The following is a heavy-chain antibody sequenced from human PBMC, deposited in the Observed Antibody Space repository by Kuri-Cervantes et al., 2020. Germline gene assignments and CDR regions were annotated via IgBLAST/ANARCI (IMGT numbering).Heavy chain of an antibody. Sequence: SQTLSLTCAVDGGSFSGYYGSWIRQPPGKGLEWIGEINPSGHTDYNPSLKSRVTISVDTSKNRFSLKLRSVTAADTAVYYCARLRPRGGNWNDEHWFDPWGQGTLVTVSS. CDR2: INPSGHT. D-gene: IGHD1-20*01. J-gene: IGHJ5*02. CDR1: GGSFSGYY. CDR3: ARLRPRGGNWNDEHWFDP. V-gene: IGHV4-34*01.